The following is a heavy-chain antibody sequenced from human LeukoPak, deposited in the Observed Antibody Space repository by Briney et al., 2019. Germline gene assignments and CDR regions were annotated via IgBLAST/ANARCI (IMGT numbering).Heavy chain of an antibody. D-gene: IGHD3-16*01. CDR1: GGSISSYY. CDR2: IYYSGST. Sequence: PSETLSLTCTVSGGSISSYYWSWIRQPPGKGLEWIGYIYYSGSTNYNPSLKSRVTISVDTSMNQFSLKLSSVTAADTAVYYCARGDYVWGSFDYWVQGTLVTVSS. CDR3: ARGDYVWGSFDY. J-gene: IGHJ4*02. V-gene: IGHV4-59*01.